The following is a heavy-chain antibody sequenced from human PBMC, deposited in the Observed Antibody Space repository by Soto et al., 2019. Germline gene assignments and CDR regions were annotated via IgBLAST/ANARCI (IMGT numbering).Heavy chain of an antibody. CDR1: GYTFSNFW. D-gene: IGHD6-13*01. CDR2: IYPGDHET. CDR3: ARSPRSSPYFDY. J-gene: IGHJ4*02. V-gene: IGHV5-51*01. Sequence: PGESLKISCQSSGYTFSNFWIGWVRQLPGKGLEWMGIIYPGDHETRYSPSFHGKVTISADRSINTAYLQWNSLEASDTAFYFCARSPRSSPYFDYWGQGALVT.